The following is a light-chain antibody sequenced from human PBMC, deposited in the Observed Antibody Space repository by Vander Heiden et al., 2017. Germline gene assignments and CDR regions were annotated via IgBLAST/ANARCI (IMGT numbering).Light chain of an antibody. CDR2: AAS. V-gene: IGKV1-6*01. CDR3: LQDYNYPRT. J-gene: IGKJ2*01. CDR1: QGIRND. Sequence: AIQMIQPPSSLSASVGDRVTITCRASQGIRNDLGWYQQKPGKAPKLLIYAASSLQSGVPSRFSGSGSGTDFTLTISSLQPEDFATYYCLQDYNYPRTFGQETKLEIK.